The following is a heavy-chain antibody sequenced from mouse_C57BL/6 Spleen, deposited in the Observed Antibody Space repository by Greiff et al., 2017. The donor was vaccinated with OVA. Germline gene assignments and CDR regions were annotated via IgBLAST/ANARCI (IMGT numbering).Heavy chain of an antibody. CDR1: GYTFTSYW. V-gene: IGHV1-52*01. D-gene: IGHD3-2*01. CDR3: AIGRDNSGYVFYYAMDY. CDR2: IDPSDSET. J-gene: IGHJ4*01. Sequence: QVQLQQPGAELVRPGSSVKLSCKASGYTFTSYWMHWVKQRPIQGLEWIGNIDPSDSETHYNQKFKDKATLTVDKSSSTAYMQLSSLTSEDSAVYYCAIGRDNSGYVFYYAMDYWGQGTSVTVSS.